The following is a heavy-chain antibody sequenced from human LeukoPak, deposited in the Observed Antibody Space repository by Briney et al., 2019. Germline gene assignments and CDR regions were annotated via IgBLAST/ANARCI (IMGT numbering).Heavy chain of an antibody. D-gene: IGHD1-14*01. V-gene: IGHV3-7*01. CDR1: GFTFSNYW. CDR2: IKEDGSGK. J-gene: IGHJ4*02. Sequence: GGSLRLSCAASGFTFSNYWMSWVRQAPGKGLEWVANIKEDGSGKYYVDSVKGRFTISRDNAKNSLYLQMNSLGAEDTAVYYCARAETWGQGTLVTVSS. CDR3: ARAET.